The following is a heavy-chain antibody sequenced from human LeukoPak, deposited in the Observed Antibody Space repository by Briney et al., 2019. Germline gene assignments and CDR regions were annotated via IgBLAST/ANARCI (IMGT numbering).Heavy chain of an antibody. Sequence: QPGRSLRLSCAASGFTFSSYGMHWVRQAPGKGLEWVAVIWYDGSNKYYADSVKGRFTISRDNSKNTLYLQMNSLRAEDTAVYYCARDQGIYGDPMYYFDYWGQGTLVTVSS. CDR1: GFTFSSYG. J-gene: IGHJ4*02. D-gene: IGHD4-17*01. V-gene: IGHV3-33*01. CDR2: IWYDGSNK. CDR3: ARDQGIYGDPMYYFDY.